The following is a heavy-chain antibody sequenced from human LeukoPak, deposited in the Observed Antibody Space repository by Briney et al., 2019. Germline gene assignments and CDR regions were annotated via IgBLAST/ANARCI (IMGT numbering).Heavy chain of an antibody. CDR3: ARDRGRTMLVDH. J-gene: IGHJ5*02. D-gene: IGHD1-7*01. V-gene: IGHV1-46*01. Sequence: ASVKVSFKASGYTFTSNYMHWVRQAPGQGLEWMGMINPSSGSPRYAETVQGRVTMTRDTSTSTVYMEMSSLRSEDTAVYYCARDRGRTMLVDHWGQGTLVTVSS. CDR2: INPSSGSP. CDR1: GYTFTSNY.